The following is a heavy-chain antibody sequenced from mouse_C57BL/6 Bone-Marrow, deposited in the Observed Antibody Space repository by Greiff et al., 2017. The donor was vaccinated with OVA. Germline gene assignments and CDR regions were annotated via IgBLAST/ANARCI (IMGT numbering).Heavy chain of an antibody. Sequence: EVMLVESGGGLVKPGGSLKLSCAASGFTFSSYAMSWVRQTPEKRLEWVATISDGGSYTYYPDNVKGRFTISRDNAKNNLYLQMSHLKYEDTAIYDCARGGYGSRFAYWGQGTLVTVSA. V-gene: IGHV5-4*03. J-gene: IGHJ3*01. CDR2: ISDGGSYT. D-gene: IGHD1-1*01. CDR3: ARGGYGSRFAY. CDR1: GFTFSSYA.